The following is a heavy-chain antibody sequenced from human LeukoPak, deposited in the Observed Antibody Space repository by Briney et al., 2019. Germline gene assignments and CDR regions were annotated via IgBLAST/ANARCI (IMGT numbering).Heavy chain of an antibody. CDR2: IYHSGST. J-gene: IGHJ4*02. Sequence: PSETLSLTCTVSGYSISSGYYWGWIRQPPGKGLEWIGSIYHSGSTYYNPSLKSRVTISVDTSKNQFSLKLTSVTAADTAVYYCARLSGSPSNFDYWGQGTLVTVSS. D-gene: IGHD3-22*01. CDR3: ARLSGSPSNFDY. CDR1: GYSISSGYY. V-gene: IGHV4-38-2*02.